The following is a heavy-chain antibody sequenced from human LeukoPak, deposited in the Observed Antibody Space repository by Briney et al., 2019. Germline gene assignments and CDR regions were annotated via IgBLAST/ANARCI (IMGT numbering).Heavy chain of an antibody. CDR1: GGSISSGSYY. J-gene: IGHJ4*02. V-gene: IGHV4-61*02. D-gene: IGHD3-22*01. CDR2: IYTSGST. CDR3: ARVSYYYDSSGYVFDY. Sequence: PSETLSLTCTVSGGSISSGSYYWSWIRRPAGKGLEWIGRIYTSGSTNYNPSLKSRVTISVDTSKNQFSLKLSSVTAADTAVYYCARVSYYYDSSGYVFDYWGQGTLVTVSS.